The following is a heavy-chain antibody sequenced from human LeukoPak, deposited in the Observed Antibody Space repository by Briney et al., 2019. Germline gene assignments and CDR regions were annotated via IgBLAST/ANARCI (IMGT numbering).Heavy chain of an antibody. J-gene: IGHJ4*02. V-gene: IGHV4-38-2*02. CDR1: GFTLSDEY. D-gene: IGHD5-24*01. CDR2: IYYSGST. CDR3: GRDSVEMSTIHSDY. Sequence: GPLRLSCAPSGFTLSDEYVGWIRDAPEEGVEWIGCIYYSGSTYYNPSLKSRVTISADMSKNQFSLRLCSVTAADTAVYYCGRDSVEMSTIHSDYWGQGPLVTVSS.